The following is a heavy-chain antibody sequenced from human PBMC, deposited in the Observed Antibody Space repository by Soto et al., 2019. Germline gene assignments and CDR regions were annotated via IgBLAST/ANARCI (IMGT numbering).Heavy chain of an antibody. J-gene: IGHJ6*02. Sequence: GASVKVSCKASGYTFTGYYMHWVRQAPGQGLEWMGWINPNSGGTNYAQKFQGRVTMTRDTSISTAYMELSRLRSDDTAVYYCAAHPLPIMAESYYYGMDVWGQGTTVTVSS. V-gene: IGHV1-2*02. CDR3: AAHPLPIMAESYYYGMDV. CDR2: INPNSGGT. CDR1: GYTFTGYY. D-gene: IGHD3-16*01.